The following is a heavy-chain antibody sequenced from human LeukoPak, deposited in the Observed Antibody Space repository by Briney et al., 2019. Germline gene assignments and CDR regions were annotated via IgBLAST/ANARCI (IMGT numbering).Heavy chain of an antibody. CDR3: ARVSIAAAFGMDV. CDR2: IGTAGDT. CDR1: GFTFSSYD. V-gene: IGHV3-13*01. Sequence: GGSLRLSCAASGFTFSSYDMHWVRQATGKGLEWVLAIGTAGDTYYPGSVKGRVTISRENAKNSLYLQMNSLRDEDTAVYYCARVSIAAAFGMDVWGQGTTVTVSS. D-gene: IGHD6-13*01. J-gene: IGHJ6*02.